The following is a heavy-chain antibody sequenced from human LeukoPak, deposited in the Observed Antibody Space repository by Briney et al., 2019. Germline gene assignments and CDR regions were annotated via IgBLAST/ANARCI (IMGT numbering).Heavy chain of an antibody. V-gene: IGHV3-48*01. CDR2: IGIDSGNT. J-gene: IGHJ4*02. D-gene: IGHD5-24*01. CDR1: GFTFSDYS. Sequence: GGNLRLSGAASGFTFSDYSMNWVRQAPGKGLEWISYIGIDSGNTNYADSVKGRFTISGDKAKNSLYLQMNSLRVEDTAVYYCARDYKYAFDNWGQGTLVTVSS. CDR3: ARDYKYAFDN.